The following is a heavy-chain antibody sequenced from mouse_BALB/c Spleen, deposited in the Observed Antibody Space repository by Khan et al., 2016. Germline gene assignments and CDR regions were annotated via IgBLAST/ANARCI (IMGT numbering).Heavy chain of an antibody. CDR1: GFSLTSYD. CDR3: VREGYGTTYGAIDY. D-gene: IGHD1-1*01. CDR2: IWTGGGT. Sequence: QVQLKESGPGLVAPSQSLSITCTVSGFSLTSYDISWIRQPPGKVLEWLGGIWTGGGTNYNSAFMSRMIISKDNSKSQVFLKMNSLQTDDTAIYDCVREGYGTTYGAIDYWGQGTSVTVSS. J-gene: IGHJ4*01. V-gene: IGHV2-9-2*01.